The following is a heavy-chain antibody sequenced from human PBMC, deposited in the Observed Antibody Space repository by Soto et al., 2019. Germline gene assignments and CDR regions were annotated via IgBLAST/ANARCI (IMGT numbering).Heavy chain of an antibody. CDR3: ARGTALIYGDYPGAGYFDF. D-gene: IGHD4-17*01. J-gene: IGHJ4*02. CDR1: GGSISSYY. CDR2: VHYSGTT. Sequence: ASETLSLTCTVSGGSISSYYWRWIRQSPGRGLEWIGYVHYSGTTNYNPSLKSRVAMSLDSSKRQFSLTLNSVTAADTAVYYCARGTALIYGDYPGAGYFDFWGQGIQVTVS. V-gene: IGHV4-59*01.